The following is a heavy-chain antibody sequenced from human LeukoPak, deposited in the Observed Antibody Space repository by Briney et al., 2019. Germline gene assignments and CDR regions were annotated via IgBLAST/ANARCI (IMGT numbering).Heavy chain of an antibody. V-gene: IGHV3-48*03. J-gene: IGHJ4*02. CDR1: GFTFSSYE. D-gene: IGHD6-19*01. CDR2: ISGSCSTI. Sequence: GGSLRLSCAASGFTFSSYEMNWVRQAPPKGLEWVSYISGSCSTIYYGDSLKGRFTISRENANNSLYLQMNSLRVEDTAVYYCATLWDPVAGTTQPLLWGQGTLVTVSS. CDR3: ATLWDPVAGTTQPLL.